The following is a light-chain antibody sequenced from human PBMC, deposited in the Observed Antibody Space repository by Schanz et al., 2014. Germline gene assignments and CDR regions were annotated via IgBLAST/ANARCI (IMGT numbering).Light chain of an antibody. Sequence: QSVLTQPPSVSGAPGQRVTISCTGSSSNIGAGHDVHWYQQLPGTAPKLLIYGNSNRPSGVPDRFSGSKSGTSASLAITGLQAEDEADYYCSSYTSSSTVVFGGGTKLTVL. J-gene: IGLJ2*01. CDR1: SSNIGAGHD. CDR3: SSYTSSSTVV. CDR2: GNS. V-gene: IGLV1-40*01.